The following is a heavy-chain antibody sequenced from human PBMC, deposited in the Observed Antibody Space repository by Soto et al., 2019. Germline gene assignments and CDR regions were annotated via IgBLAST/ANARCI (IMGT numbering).Heavy chain of an antibody. CDR2: IYYSGTT. J-gene: IGHJ4*02. D-gene: IGHD6-13*01. CDR1: GDSISRSSYY. V-gene: IGHV4-39*01. CDR3: ARHSPRCWYIRYFDY. Sequence: QLQLQESGPGLVKPSETLSLTCTVSGDSISRSSYYWGWIRQTPGKGLEWIGSIYYSGTTYYHPPLKSRVIISVDTSKNQFSLKLSSVTAADAAVFYGARHSPRCWYIRYFDYWCQGSLVTVSS.